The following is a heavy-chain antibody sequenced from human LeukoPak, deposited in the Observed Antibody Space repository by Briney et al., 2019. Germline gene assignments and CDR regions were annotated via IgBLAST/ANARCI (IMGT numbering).Heavy chain of an antibody. CDR1: GGSISSSSYY. Sequence: PSETLSLTCTVSGGSISSSSYYWGWIRQPPGKGLEWIGSIYYSGSTYYSPSLKSRVTISVDTSKNQFSLKLNSVTAADTAVYYCARLRIPAADDAFDIWGQGTMVTVSS. CDR3: ARLRIPAADDAFDI. V-gene: IGHV4-39*01. J-gene: IGHJ3*02. CDR2: IYYSGST. D-gene: IGHD6-13*01.